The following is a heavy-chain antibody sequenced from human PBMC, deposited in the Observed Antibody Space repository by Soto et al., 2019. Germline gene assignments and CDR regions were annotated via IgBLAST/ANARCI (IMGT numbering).Heavy chain of an antibody. CDR1: GYTFTSYD. J-gene: IGHJ3*02. Sequence: QVQLVQSGAEVKKPGASVKVSCKASGYTFTSYDINWVRQATGQGLEWMGWMNPNSGNTGYAQKFQGRVTMTRNTARSTGYMELSSLRSEDTAVYYCARGADYVWGSYRHDAFDIWGQGTMVTVSS. V-gene: IGHV1-8*01. CDR3: ARGADYVWGSYRHDAFDI. D-gene: IGHD3-16*02. CDR2: MNPNSGNT.